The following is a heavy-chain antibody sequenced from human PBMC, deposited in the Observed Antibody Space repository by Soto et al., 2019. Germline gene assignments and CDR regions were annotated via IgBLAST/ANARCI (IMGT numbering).Heavy chain of an antibody. Sequence: WASVKVSCKASGGTFSSYAISWVRQAPGQGLEWMGGIIPIFGTANYAQKFQGRVTITADESTSTAYMELSSLRSEDTAVYYCARRSAAYDFYWFDPWGQGTLVTVSS. D-gene: IGHD3-3*01. J-gene: IGHJ5*02. CDR3: ARRSAAYDFYWFDP. CDR2: IIPIFGTA. V-gene: IGHV1-69*13. CDR1: GGTFSSYA.